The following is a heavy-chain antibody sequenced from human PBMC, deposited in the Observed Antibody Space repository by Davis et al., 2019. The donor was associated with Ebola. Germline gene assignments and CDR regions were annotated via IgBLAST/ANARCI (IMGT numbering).Heavy chain of an antibody. CDR3: ARETIVGATMDV. CDR1: GFTFSSYG. CDR2: IWYDGSNK. J-gene: IGHJ6*03. D-gene: IGHD1-26*01. Sequence: GESLKISCAASGFTFSSYGMHWVRQAPGKGLEWMAVIWYDGSNKYYADSVKGRFTISRDNSKNTLYLQMNSLRAEDTAVYYCARETIVGATMDVWGKGTTVTVSS. V-gene: IGHV3-33*01.